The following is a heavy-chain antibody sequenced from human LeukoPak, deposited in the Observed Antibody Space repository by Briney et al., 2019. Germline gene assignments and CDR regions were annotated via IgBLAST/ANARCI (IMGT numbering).Heavy chain of an antibody. CDR3: AKVPQVFTILGGMDV. CDR2: ISYDGSNK. J-gene: IGHJ6*02. CDR1: GFTFSTYG. V-gene: IGHV3-30*18. Sequence: QSGGSLRLSCAASGFTFSTYGMHWVRQAPGKGLEWVAVISYDGSNKYYADSVKGRFTTSRDNPKNTLYLQMNSLRAEDTAVYYCAKVPQVFTILGGMDVWGQGTTVTVSS. D-gene: IGHD3-9*01.